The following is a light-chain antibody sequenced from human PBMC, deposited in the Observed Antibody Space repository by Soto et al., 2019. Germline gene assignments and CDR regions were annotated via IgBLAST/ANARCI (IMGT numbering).Light chain of an antibody. CDR2: AAS. CDR1: QSISSY. Sequence: DIQMTQSPSSLSASVGDRFTITCRASQSISSYLNWYQQKPGKAPKLLIYAASTLQSGVPSRFSGSGSGTDFTLTISSLQPEDFATYYCQQVNGYPRDITFGGGTKVDIK. J-gene: IGKJ4*01. CDR3: QQVNGYPRDIT. V-gene: IGKV1-39*01.